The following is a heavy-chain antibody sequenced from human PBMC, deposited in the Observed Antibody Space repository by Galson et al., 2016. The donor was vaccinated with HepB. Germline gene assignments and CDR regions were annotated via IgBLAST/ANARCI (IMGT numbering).Heavy chain of an antibody. CDR1: GFTSRSYS. V-gene: IGHV3-48*02. CDR2: ISRDSSTT. Sequence: SLRLSCAGSGFTSRSYSMNWVRQAPGKGLEWVSYISRDSSTTHYADSVKGRFTISRYNAQNSLYLQLNSLSDEDTAVYYCASTYSSTCLDAFDIWGQGTKVTVSS. J-gene: IGHJ3*02. D-gene: IGHD6-13*01. CDR3: ASTYSSTCLDAFDI.